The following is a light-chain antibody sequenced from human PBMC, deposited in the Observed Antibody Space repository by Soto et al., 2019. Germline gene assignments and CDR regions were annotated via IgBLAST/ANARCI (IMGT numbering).Light chain of an antibody. J-gene: IGKJ4*01. CDR2: DAS. CDR1: QSVSSN. Sequence: EIVMTQSPATLPVSPGERATLSCRASQSVSSNLAWYQQKPGQAPRLLIYDASNRATGIPARFSGSGSGTDFTLTISSLEPEDFAVYYCQQRSNWPLTFGGGTKVDI. V-gene: IGKV3-11*01. CDR3: QQRSNWPLT.